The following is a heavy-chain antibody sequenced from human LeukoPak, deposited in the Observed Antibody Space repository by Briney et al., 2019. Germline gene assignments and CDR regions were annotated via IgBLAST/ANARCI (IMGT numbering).Heavy chain of an antibody. CDR3: ARGTGNAFDI. J-gene: IGHJ3*02. CDR2: VYTSGST. CDR1: GGSISSVSYD. Sequence: SETLSLTCTVSGGSISSVSYDWSWIRQPAGKGLDWIGRVYTSGSTNYKPSLKSRVTISVDTSKNQFSLKLSSVTAADTAVYYCARGTGNAFDIWGQGTMVTVS. V-gene: IGHV4-61*02. D-gene: IGHD1-14*01.